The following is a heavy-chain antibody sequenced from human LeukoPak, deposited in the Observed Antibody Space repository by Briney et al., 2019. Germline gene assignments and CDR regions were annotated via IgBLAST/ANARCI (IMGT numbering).Heavy chain of an antibody. Sequence: SCKASGFTFSSYGMHWVRQAPGKGLEWVAVISYDGSNKYYADSVKGRFTISRDNSKNTLYLQMNSLRAEDTAVYYCAKDRCYYGSASCGMDVWGQGTTVTVSS. CDR1: GFTFSSYG. CDR2: ISYDGSNK. V-gene: IGHV3-30*18. CDR3: AKDRCYYGSASCGMDV. D-gene: IGHD3-10*01. J-gene: IGHJ6*02.